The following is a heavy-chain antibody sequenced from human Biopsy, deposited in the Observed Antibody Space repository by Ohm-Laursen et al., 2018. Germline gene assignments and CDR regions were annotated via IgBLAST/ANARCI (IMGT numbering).Heavy chain of an antibody. CDR2: IHWNSGVI. V-gene: IGHV3-9*01. CDR3: AKSCSGGSCLDY. J-gene: IGHJ4*02. D-gene: IGHD2-15*01. CDR1: GFPFDDYA. Sequence: SLRLSCAASGFPFDDYAMHWVRQVPGKGLEWVAGIHWNSGVIDYVDSVKGRFTISRDNAKNSLYLQMNSLRAEDTALYYCAKSCSGGSCLDYWGQGTLVTVSS.